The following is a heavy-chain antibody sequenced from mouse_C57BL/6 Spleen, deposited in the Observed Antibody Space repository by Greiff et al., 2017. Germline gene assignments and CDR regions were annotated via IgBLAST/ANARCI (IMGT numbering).Heavy chain of an antibody. V-gene: IGHV1-82*01. D-gene: IGHD3-3*01. J-gene: IGHJ4*01. CDR1: GYAFSSSW. Sequence: VKLVESGPELVKPGASVKISCKASGYAFSSSWMNWVKQRPGKGLEWIGRIYPGDGDTNYNGKFKGKATLTADKSSSTAYMQLSSLTSEDSAVYFCARRGGRGDYYAMDYWGQGTSVTVSS. CDR3: ARRGGRGDYYAMDY. CDR2: IYPGDGDT.